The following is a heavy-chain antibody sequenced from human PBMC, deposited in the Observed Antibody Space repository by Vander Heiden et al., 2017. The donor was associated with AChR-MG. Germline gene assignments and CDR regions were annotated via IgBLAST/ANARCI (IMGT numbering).Heavy chain of an antibody. J-gene: IGHJ4*02. Sequence: QVQLHQWAAGLLKPPETLSPTSAAYGGSFSGYYWSWIRQPPGKGLEWIGEINHSGSTNYNPSLKSRVTISVDTSKNQFSLKLSSVTAADTAVYYCAITLGGTNVDYWGQGTLVTVSS. CDR3: AITLGGTNVDY. CDR2: INHSGST. D-gene: IGHD3-10*01. V-gene: IGHV4-34*01. CDR1: GGSFSGYY.